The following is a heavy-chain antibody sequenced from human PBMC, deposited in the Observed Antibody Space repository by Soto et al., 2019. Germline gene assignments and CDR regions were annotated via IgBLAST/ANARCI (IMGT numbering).Heavy chain of an antibody. D-gene: IGHD5-12*01. J-gene: IGHJ5*02. CDR1: GFTFSSYA. CDR2: ISGSGGST. CDR3: AKDEPIVATIPSNWFDP. V-gene: IGHV3-23*01. Sequence: EVQLLESGGGLVQPGGSLRLSCAASGFTFSSYAMSWVRQAPGKGLEWVSAISGSGGSTYYADSVKGRFTISRDNSKNTLYLQMNSLRAEDTAVYYCAKDEPIVATIPSNWFDPWGQGTLVTVSS.